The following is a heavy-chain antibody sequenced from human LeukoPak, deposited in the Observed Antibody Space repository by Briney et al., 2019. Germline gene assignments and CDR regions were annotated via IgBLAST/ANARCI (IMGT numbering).Heavy chain of an antibody. CDR2: IHTSGTT. J-gene: IGHJ4*02. Sequence: SETLSLTCSVSGGSITFHYWNWIRKPAGKGLEWIGRIHTSGTTNYNPSLKSRVTMSIDTSQKKFSLNLTSVTAADTAVYYCASSSWKKTFDYWGQGALVTVSS. CDR3: ASSSWKKTFDY. CDR1: GGSITFHY. D-gene: IGHD1-1*01. V-gene: IGHV4-4*07.